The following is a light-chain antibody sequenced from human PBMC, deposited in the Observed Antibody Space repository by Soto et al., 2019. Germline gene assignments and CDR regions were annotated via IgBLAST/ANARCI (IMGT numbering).Light chain of an antibody. CDR3: SSFTSTTSLYV. CDR2: QVT. CDR1: GSDIAGYNY. J-gene: IGLJ1*01. Sequence: QSVLVQPASVSGSPGQSITISCTGTGSDIAGYNYVSWFQQHPGKAPKLMMYQVTIRPSGVSNRFSGAKSGNTASLTISGLQAEDEAEYYCSSFTSTTSLYVFGTGTKVTVL. V-gene: IGLV2-14*01.